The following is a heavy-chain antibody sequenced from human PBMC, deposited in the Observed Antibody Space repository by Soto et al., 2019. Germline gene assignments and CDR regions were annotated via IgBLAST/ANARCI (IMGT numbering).Heavy chain of an antibody. Sequence: PVGSLRLSCAASGFTFSSYSMNWVRQAPGKGLEWVSSISSSSSYIYYADSVKGRFTISRDNAKKSLYLQMNSLRAEDTAVYYCARDYYGSGGFDIWGQGTMVTVSS. CDR3: ARDYYGSGGFDI. V-gene: IGHV3-21*01. J-gene: IGHJ3*02. CDR2: ISSSSSYI. D-gene: IGHD3-10*01. CDR1: GFTFSSYS.